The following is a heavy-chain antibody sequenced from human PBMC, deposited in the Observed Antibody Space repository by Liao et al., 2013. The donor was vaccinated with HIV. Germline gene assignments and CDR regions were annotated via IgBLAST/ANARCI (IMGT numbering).Heavy chain of an antibody. CDR2: IYTSGST. CDR3: ARDASGPRTYYDFWTGPDAFDV. Sequence: QVQLQESGPGLVKPSQTLSLTCTVSGDSISSGSYYWSWIRQPAGKGLEWIGRIYTSGSTSSNPSLKSRVTMSVDTSKKQFSLKLSSVTAADTAVYYCARDASGPRTYYDFWTGPDAFDVWGQGTMVTVSS. J-gene: IGHJ3*01. D-gene: IGHD3-3*01. CDR1: GDSISSGSYY. V-gene: IGHV4-61*02.